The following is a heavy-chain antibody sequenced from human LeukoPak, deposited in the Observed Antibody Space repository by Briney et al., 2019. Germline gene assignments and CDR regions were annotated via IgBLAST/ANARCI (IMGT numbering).Heavy chain of an antibody. CDR3: ARGQQLVKYYFDY. CDR1: GGSFSGYY. CDR2: INHSGST. J-gene: IGHJ4*02. Sequence: SETLSLTCAVYGGSFSGYYWSWIRQPPGKGLEWIGEINHSGSTNYNPSLKSRVTISVDTSKNQFSLKLSSVTAEDTAVYYCARGQQLVKYYFDYWGQGTLVTVSS. V-gene: IGHV4-34*01. D-gene: IGHD6-13*01.